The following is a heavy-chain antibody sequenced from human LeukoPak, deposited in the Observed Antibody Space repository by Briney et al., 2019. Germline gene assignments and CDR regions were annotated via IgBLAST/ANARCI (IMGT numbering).Heavy chain of an antibody. Sequence: ASVKVSCKASGYTFTSYAMHWVRQAPGQRLEWMGWINAGNGNTKYSQKFQGRVTITRDTSASTAYMELSSLRSEDTAVHYCARERGGPSSGSRGYFDLWGRGTLVTVSS. CDR1: GYTFTSYA. CDR2: INAGNGNT. CDR3: ARERGGPSSGSRGYFDL. J-gene: IGHJ2*01. V-gene: IGHV1-3*01. D-gene: IGHD3-10*01.